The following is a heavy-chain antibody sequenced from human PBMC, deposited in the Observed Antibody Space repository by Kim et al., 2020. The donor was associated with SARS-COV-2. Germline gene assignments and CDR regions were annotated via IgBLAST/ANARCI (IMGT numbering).Heavy chain of an antibody. CDR3: ANDPGDYPFDY. CDR1: GFTFSSYA. CDR2: ISGSGGST. J-gene: IGHJ4*02. V-gene: IGHV3-23*01. D-gene: IGHD4-17*01. Sequence: LSLTCAASGFTFSSYAMSWVRQAPGKGLEWVSAISGSGGSTYYADSVKGRFTISRDNSKNTLYLQMNSLRAEDTAVYYCANDPGDYPFDYWGQGTLVTVSS.